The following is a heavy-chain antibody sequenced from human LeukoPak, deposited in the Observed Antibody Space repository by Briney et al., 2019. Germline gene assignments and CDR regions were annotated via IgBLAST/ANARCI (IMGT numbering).Heavy chain of an antibody. Sequence: GESLKISCNGSGYXFTSYWIGWLRQMPGKGLEWMGIIYPGDSKTRYSPSFEGQVTISADKSISTAYLQWGSLRASDTAMYYCATSSGNNPFDYWGQGTLVTVSS. CDR3: ATSSGNNPFDY. J-gene: IGHJ4*02. D-gene: IGHD1-14*01. V-gene: IGHV5-51*01. CDR2: IYPGDSKT. CDR1: GYXFTSYW.